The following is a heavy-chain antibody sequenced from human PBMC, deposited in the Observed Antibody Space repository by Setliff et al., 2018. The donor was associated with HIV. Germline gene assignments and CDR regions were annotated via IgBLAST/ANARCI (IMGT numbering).Heavy chain of an antibody. Sequence: SETLSLTCSVSGGSISSYYWTWIRQPAGKALEWLGRLYTSGSTNYNPSLKSRVTISVDTSKNQFSLKLSSVTAADTAVYYCASLMYYYGSGSYKVFDYWGQGTLVTVSS. CDR3: ASLMYYYGSGSYKVFDY. CDR1: GGSISSYY. D-gene: IGHD3-10*01. CDR2: LYTSGST. J-gene: IGHJ4*02. V-gene: IGHV4-4*07.